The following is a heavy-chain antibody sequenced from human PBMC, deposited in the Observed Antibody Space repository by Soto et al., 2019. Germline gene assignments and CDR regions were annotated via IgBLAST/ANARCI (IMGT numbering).Heavy chain of an antibody. J-gene: IGHJ6*02. Sequence: EVQVLESGGGSVLPGGSLRLSCATSGFTFSSFHMNWVRQAPGKGLEWVSTIGGNGGDIHYADSVKGRFTISRDNSKNTLDLQMNGLRDEDTAIYYCAKRYSSAWGAGMDVWGQGITVTVSS. D-gene: IGHD6-19*01. CDR3: AKRYSSAWGAGMDV. CDR1: GFTFSSFH. V-gene: IGHV3-23*01. CDR2: IGGNGGDI.